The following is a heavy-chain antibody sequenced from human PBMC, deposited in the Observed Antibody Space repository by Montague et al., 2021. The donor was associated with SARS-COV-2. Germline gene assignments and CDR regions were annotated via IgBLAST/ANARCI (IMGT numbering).Heavy chain of an antibody. Sequence: TLSLTCTVYGGSISSGGYYWSWIRQHQGKGLEWIGYIYYSGSTYYNPSLKSRVTISVDTSKNQLSLKLSSVTAADTAVYYCARARITMIVVVNAFDIWGQGTMVAVSS. CDR1: GGSISSGGYY. D-gene: IGHD3-22*01. CDR2: IYYSGST. J-gene: IGHJ3*02. CDR3: ARARITMIVVVNAFDI. V-gene: IGHV4-31*03.